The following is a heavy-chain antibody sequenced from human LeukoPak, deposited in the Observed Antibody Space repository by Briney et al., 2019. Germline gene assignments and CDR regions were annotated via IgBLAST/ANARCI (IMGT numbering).Heavy chain of an antibody. CDR1: GYTFTNYG. CDR3: ARTIRYSGYEDPFDY. V-gene: IGHV1-2*02. J-gene: IGHJ4*02. Sequence: ASVKVSCKASGYTFTNYGITWVRQAPGQGLEWMGWINPNSGDTNYAQRFQDRVTMTRDTSISTAYMELSRLTSDDTAVYYCARTIRYSGYEDPFDYWGQGTLVTVSS. D-gene: IGHD5-12*01. CDR2: INPNSGDT.